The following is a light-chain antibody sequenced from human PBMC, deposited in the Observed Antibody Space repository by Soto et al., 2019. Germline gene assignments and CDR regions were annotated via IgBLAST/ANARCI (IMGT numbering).Light chain of an antibody. V-gene: IGKV1-8*01. Sequence: AIRMTQSPSSLSASTGDRVTITCRASQGISSYLAWYQQKPGKAPKLLIYAASTLPSGVPSRFSGSGSGTDFTLTISCLQSEDFATYYWQQYYSYPYTFGQGTKLEIK. CDR2: AAS. CDR1: QGISSY. CDR3: QQYYSYPYT. J-gene: IGKJ2*01.